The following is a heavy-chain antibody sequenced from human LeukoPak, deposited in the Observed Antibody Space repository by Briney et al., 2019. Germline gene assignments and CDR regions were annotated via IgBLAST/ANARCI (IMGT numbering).Heavy chain of an antibody. V-gene: IGHV3-23*01. CDR2: ISGSGGST. D-gene: IGHD5-18*01. CDR1: GFTFSSYA. J-gene: IGHJ4*02. Sequence: PGGSLRLSCAVSGFTFSSYAMSWVRQAPGKGLEWVSSISGSGGSTYYADSVKGRFTISRDNSKNTLYLQMNSLRAEDTAVYYCAKDVAQVWPLRVFDYWGQRTLVIVSS. CDR3: AKDVAQVWPLRVFDY.